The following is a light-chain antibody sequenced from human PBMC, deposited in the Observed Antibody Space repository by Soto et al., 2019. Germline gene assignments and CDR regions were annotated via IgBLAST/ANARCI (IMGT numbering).Light chain of an antibody. CDR2: AAS. J-gene: IGKJ5*01. V-gene: IGKV1-39*01. CDR3: QQSSTIPIT. CDR1: QDISSS. Sequence: DIQMTQSPSSLSASIGDRVTISCRASQDISSSLNWYQHKSGKAPKLLIYAASTLYGGVPSRFSGSGSGTDFTLTISSLQPEDFATYYCQQSSTIPITFGQGTRLEIK.